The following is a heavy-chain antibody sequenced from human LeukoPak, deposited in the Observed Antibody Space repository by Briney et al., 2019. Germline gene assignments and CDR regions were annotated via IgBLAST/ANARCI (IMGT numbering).Heavy chain of an antibody. D-gene: IGHD5-24*01. V-gene: IGHV1-24*01. Sequence: ASVKVSCKVSGYTLTELSMHWVRQAPGKGLEWMGGFDPEDGETIYAQKFQGRVTMTEDTSTDTAYMELRSLRSDDTAVYYCARRSYGYNYFDYWGQGTLVTVSS. CDR3: ARRSYGYNYFDY. J-gene: IGHJ4*02. CDR1: GYTLTELS. CDR2: FDPEDGET.